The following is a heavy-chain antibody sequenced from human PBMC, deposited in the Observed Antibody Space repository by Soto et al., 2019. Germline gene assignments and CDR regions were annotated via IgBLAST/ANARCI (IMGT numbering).Heavy chain of an antibody. CDR1: GGTFSSYA. Sequence: SVKVSCKASGGTFSSYAISWVRQAPGQGLEWMGGIIPIFGTANYAQKFQGRVTITADESTSTAYMELSSLRSEDTAVYYCAGCGGVDIVATTYYYYYYGMDVWGQGTTVTVSS. CDR2: IIPIFGTA. V-gene: IGHV1-69*13. D-gene: IGHD5-12*01. CDR3: AGCGGVDIVATTYYYYYYGMDV. J-gene: IGHJ6*02.